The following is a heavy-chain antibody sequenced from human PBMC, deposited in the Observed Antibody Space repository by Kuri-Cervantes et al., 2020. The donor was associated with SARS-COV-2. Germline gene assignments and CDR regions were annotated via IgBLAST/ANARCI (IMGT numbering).Heavy chain of an antibody. V-gene: IGHV4-59*08. CDR1: GGSFSGYY. D-gene: IGHD4-17*01. CDR2: IYYSGIT. CDR3: ARLNDYGDYNRYYYYYHMDV. J-gene: IGHJ6*03. Sequence: SQTLSLTCAVYGGSFSGYYWNWIRQPPGKGLEWIGYIYYSGITTYNPSLKSRVTISVDTSKNQFSLKLSSVTAADTAVYYCARLNDYGDYNRYYYYYHMDVWGKGTTVTVSS.